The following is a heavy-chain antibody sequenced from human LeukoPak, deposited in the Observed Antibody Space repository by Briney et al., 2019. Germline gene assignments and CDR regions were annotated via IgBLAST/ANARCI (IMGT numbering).Heavy chain of an antibody. CDR3: AKDLDSSTWSIDY. Sequence: PGGFLRLSCAASEFTFTNYGMSWVRQAPGKGLEWVSAISGSGGSTDYGDSVKGRFTISRDNSKNTLYLRMNSLRAEDTAVYYCAKDLDSSTWSIDYWGQGTLVTVSS. V-gene: IGHV3-23*01. CDR1: EFTFTNYG. CDR2: ISGSGGST. J-gene: IGHJ4*02. D-gene: IGHD6-13*01.